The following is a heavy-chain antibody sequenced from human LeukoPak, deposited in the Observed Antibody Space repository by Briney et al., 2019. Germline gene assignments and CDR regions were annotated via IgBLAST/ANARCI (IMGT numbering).Heavy chain of an antibody. V-gene: IGHV4-59*08. CDR2: IYYKGNT. D-gene: IGHD6-19*01. CDR1: GGSIYSHY. CDR3: MRRDTGWNYSDY. J-gene: IGHJ4*02. Sequence: PSETLSLTCVVSGGSIYSHYWGWIRHPPGKGLEWIGDIYYKGNTNYNPSLKSRVTISLDTSKNHLSLTLTSVVAADTAIYYCMRRDTGWNYSDYWGQGILVTFSS.